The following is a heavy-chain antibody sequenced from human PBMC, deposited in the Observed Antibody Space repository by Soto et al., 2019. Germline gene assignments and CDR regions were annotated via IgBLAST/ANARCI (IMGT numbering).Heavy chain of an antibody. CDR1: GFTFDDYA. Sequence: PGGSLRLSCAASGFTFDDYAMHWVRQAPGKGLEWVSGISWNSGSIGYADSVKGRFTISRDNAKNSLYLQMNSLRAEDTALYYCAKDTYYYDSSGYLYYYYGMDVWGQGTTVTVSS. D-gene: IGHD3-22*01. CDR2: ISWNSGSI. CDR3: AKDTYYYDSSGYLYYYYGMDV. V-gene: IGHV3-9*01. J-gene: IGHJ6*02.